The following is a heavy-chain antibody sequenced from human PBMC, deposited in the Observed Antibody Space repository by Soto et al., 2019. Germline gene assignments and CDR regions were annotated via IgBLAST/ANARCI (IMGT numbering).Heavy chain of an antibody. CDR2: INSDGSST. Sequence: GGSLRLSCAAPGFTFSSYWMHWVRQAPGKGLVWVSRINSDGSSTSYADSVKGRFTISRDNAKNTLYLQMNSLRAEDTAVYYCARDRERFWSGSDFDYWGQGTLVTVSS. J-gene: IGHJ4*02. CDR1: GFTFSSYW. V-gene: IGHV3-74*01. CDR3: ARDRERFWSGSDFDY. D-gene: IGHD3-3*01.